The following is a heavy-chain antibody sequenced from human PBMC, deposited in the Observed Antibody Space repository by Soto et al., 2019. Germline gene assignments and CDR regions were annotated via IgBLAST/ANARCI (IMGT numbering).Heavy chain of an antibody. CDR3: AREQYGNSAWFDP. D-gene: IGHD3-10*01. Sequence: ASVKVSCKASGYTFTSYGISWVRQAPGQGLEWMGWISAYNGNTNYAQKLQGRVTMTTDTSTSTAYMELSSLRSEDTAVYYCAREQYGNSAWFDPWGQGTLVTVSS. CDR2: ISAYNGNT. CDR1: GYTFTSYG. V-gene: IGHV1-18*01. J-gene: IGHJ5*02.